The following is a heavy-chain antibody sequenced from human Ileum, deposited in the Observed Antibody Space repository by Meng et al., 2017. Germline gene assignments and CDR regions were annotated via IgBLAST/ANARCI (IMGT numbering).Heavy chain of an antibody. Sequence: QLHIPDAGPGLVQPSGTLSLACAVSGDSMGNSKWWSWLRQPPGKGLEWIGEISNSGKTVYSPSLKSRVRISLDKSNNQFSLTLNSVTAADTAMYYCARERIRELGLFDSWGQGTLVTVSS. V-gene: IGHV4-4*02. CDR2: ISNSGKT. CDR3: ARERIRELGLFDS. J-gene: IGHJ4*02. D-gene: IGHD3-10*01. CDR1: GDSMGNSKW.